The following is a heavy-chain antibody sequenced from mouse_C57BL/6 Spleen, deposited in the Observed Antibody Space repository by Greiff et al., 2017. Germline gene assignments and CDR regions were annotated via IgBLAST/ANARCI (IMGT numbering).Heavy chain of an antibody. CDR3: ARSYYSNFDY. J-gene: IGHJ2*01. V-gene: IGHV7-3*01. CDR2: ISHKANGYTS. CDR1: GFTFTDYY. D-gene: IGHD2-5*01. Sequence: EVKLMESGGGLVQPGGSLSLSCAASGFTFTDYYMSWVRQPPGKALAWFGSISHKANGYTSEYSVYVKGRFTISRDNSQSILYLQMSALRAEDSATCYCARSYYSNFDYWGQGTTLTVSS.